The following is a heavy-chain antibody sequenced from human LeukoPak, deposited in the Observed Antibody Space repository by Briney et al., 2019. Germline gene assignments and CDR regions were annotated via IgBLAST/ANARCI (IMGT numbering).Heavy chain of an antibody. V-gene: IGHV3-11*04. CDR1: GFSLSDYY. Sequence: GGSLTLSCAASGFSLSDYYVNWLRQVPGKGLEWVSYIKSGSTIIFYADSAKGRFSVSRDNANNSVHLQMTNLRDDDTAVYYCARVHNTVHWGQGVQVTLSS. D-gene: IGHD4-11*01. CDR2: IKSGSTII. CDR3: ARVHNTVH. J-gene: IGHJ4*02.